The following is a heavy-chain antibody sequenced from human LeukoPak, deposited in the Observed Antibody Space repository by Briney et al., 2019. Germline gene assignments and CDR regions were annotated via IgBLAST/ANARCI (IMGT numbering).Heavy chain of an antibody. CDR2: ISGSGGST. V-gene: IGHV3-23*01. CDR3: XKGALSAVAPFDY. D-gene: IGHD6-19*01. CDR1: GFTFSSYA. Sequence: GGSLRLSCAASGFTFSSYAMSWIRQAPGKGLEWVSAISGSGGSTYYADSVKGRFTISRDNSKNTLYLQMNSLRAEDTAVYYXXKGALSAVAPFDYWGQGTLVTVSS. J-gene: IGHJ4*02.